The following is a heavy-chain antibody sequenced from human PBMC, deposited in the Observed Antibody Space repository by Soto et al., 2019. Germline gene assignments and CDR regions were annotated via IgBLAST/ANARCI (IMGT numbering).Heavy chain of an antibody. CDR2: INAGNDNT. CDR1: GYTFTSYA. Sequence: QVRLVQSGAEEKKPGASVKVSCKASGYTFTSYAMHWVRQAPGQRLEWMGWINAGNDNTKYSQKFQGRVTFTRDTSASTAYMELSSLRSEDTAVYYCARVNGWYFLDYWGQGTLVTVSS. D-gene: IGHD6-19*01. J-gene: IGHJ4*02. V-gene: IGHV1-3*05. CDR3: ARVNGWYFLDY.